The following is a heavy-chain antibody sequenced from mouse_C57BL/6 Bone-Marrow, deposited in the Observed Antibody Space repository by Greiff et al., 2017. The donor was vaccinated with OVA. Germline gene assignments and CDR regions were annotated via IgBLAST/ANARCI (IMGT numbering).Heavy chain of an antibody. J-gene: IGHJ2*01. CDR3: TRGYYFDY. CDR1: GYTFTSYT. CDR2: IDPTNDYT. Sequence: LVESGAELARPGASVKMSCKASGYTFTSYTIHWVKQRPGQGLEWIGYIDPTNDYTNYNQKFKGKATLTTDKSSSTAYMQLSSLTSVDSAVYYCTRGYYFDYWVQGTTVTVPS. V-gene: IGHV1-4*01.